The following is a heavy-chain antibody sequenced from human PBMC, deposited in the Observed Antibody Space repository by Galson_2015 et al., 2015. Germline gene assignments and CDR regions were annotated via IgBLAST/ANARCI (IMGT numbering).Heavy chain of an antibody. CDR3: ARRCRTSIRNYYYYMDV. V-gene: IGHV3-48*02. J-gene: IGHJ6*03. CDR1: GFTFSSSR. CDR2: ISSSSSTI. D-gene: IGHD2-2*01. Sequence: SLRISCAAYGFTFSSSRMNWVRQAPGTGLEWVSYISSSSSTIYYADSVKGRFTISRDNAKNSLYLQMNSLRDEDTAVYYCARRCRTSIRNYYYYMDVWGKGTTVTVSS.